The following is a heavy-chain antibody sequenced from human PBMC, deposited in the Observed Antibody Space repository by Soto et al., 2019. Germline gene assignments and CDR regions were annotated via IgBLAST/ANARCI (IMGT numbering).Heavy chain of an antibody. J-gene: IGHJ6*02. CDR1: GGSFSGYY. Sequence: PSETLSLTCAVYGGSFSGYYWSWIRQPPGKGLEWIGEINHSGSTNYNPSLKSRVTLSVDTSKNQFSLKLSSVTAADTAVYYCARVGFNWNDDYYGMDVWGQGTTVTVSS. D-gene: IGHD1-20*01. CDR2: INHSGST. CDR3: ARVGFNWNDDYYGMDV. V-gene: IGHV4-34*01.